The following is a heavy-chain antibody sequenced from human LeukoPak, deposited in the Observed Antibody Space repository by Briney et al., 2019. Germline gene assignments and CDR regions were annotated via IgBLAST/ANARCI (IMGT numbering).Heavy chain of an antibody. CDR2: ISTSSYYI. D-gene: IGHD6-13*01. Sequence: PGGSLRLSCAGSGFIFSQFWMQWVRHVPGKGLEWVSSISTSSYYIYYADSVKGRFTISRDNAKNSLFLQMNSLRAEDTAVYYCARDIATAGHLAFDYWGQGTLVTVSS. CDR3: ARDIATAGHLAFDY. J-gene: IGHJ4*02. V-gene: IGHV3-21*01. CDR1: GFIFSQFW.